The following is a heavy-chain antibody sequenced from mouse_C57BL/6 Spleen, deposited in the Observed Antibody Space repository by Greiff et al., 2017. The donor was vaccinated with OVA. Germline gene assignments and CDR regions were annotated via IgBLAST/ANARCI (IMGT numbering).Heavy chain of an antibody. V-gene: IGHV1-18*01. CDR3: ARYSNYVRAMDY. D-gene: IGHD2-5*01. Sequence: EVKLEESGPELVKPGASVKIPCKASGYTFTDYNMDWVKQSHGKSLEWIGDINPNNGGTIYNQKFKGKATLTVDKSSSTAYMELRSLTSEDTAVYYCARYSNYVRAMDYWGQGTSVTVSS. CDR1: GYTFTDYN. J-gene: IGHJ4*01. CDR2: INPNNGGT.